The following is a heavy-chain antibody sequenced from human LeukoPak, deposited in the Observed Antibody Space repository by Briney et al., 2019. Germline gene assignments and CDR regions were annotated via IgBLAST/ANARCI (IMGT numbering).Heavy chain of an antibody. CDR2: IYGGGST. J-gene: IGHJ4*02. V-gene: IGHV3-66*01. D-gene: IGHD5-18*01. CDR1: GFTFSSYA. CDR3: AGGYSYHDY. Sequence: GGSLRLSCAASGFTFSSYAMSWVRQAPGKGLEWVSVIYGGGSTQYADSVKGRFTISRDNSKNTLYLQMKSLRAEDTAVYYCAGGYSYHDYWGQGTLVTVSS.